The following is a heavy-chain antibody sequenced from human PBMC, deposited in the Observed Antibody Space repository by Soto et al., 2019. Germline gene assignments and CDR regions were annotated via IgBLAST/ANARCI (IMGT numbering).Heavy chain of an antibody. CDR2: ISSSAVYI. CDR1: GFNFITYS. D-gene: IGHD3-22*01. Sequence: EVQLVESGGGPVRPGGSLKLSCAASGFNFITYSLSWVRQAPGKGLEWVASISSSAVYIDYADSVKGRFTISRDNANNSLYLQMNSLRAEDTATYYCVRDGLDYYDTERLYFDNXXXGTXVTVSS. J-gene: IGHJ4*02. CDR3: VRDGLDYYDTERLYFDN. V-gene: IGHV3-21*01.